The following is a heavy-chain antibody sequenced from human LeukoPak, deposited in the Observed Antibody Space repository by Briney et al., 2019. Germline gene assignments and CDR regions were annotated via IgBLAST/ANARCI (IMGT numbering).Heavy chain of an antibody. D-gene: IGHD2-21*02. Sequence: SGTLSLTCTVSGGSISSSSYYWGWFRQPPGTGLGWIGSIYYSGITYYNPSLKSRVTISVDTSKNQFSLKLSSVTAADTAVYYCARERAYCGGDCAAPDYWGQGTLVTVSS. CDR2: IYYSGIT. J-gene: IGHJ4*02. V-gene: IGHV4-39*07. CDR1: GGSISSSSYY. CDR3: ARERAYCGGDCAAPDY.